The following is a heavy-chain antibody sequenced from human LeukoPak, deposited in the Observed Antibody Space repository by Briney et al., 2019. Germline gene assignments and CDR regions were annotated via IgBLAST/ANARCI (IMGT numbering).Heavy chain of an antibody. J-gene: IGHJ4*02. CDR3: ARTYYDILTGYNPYFDY. CDR1: GFTFSSYG. Sequence: GGSLRLSCAASGFTFSSYGMHWVRQAPGKGLEWVAFIRYDGSNKYYADSVKGRFTISRDNSKNSLYLQMISLRAEDTAVYYCARTYYDILTGYNPYFDYWGQGTLVTVSS. D-gene: IGHD3-9*01. CDR2: IRYDGSNK. V-gene: IGHV3-30*02.